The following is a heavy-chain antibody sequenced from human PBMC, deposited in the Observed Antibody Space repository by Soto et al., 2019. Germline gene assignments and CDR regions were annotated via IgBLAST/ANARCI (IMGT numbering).Heavy chain of an antibody. J-gene: IGHJ5*02. CDR2: IIPIFGTA. CDR1: GGTFSSYA. CDR3: ARGGDIVVVVAATENWFDP. V-gene: IGHV1-69*13. Sequence: SVKVSCKASGGTFSSYAISWVRQAPGQGLEWMGGIIPIFGTANYAQKFQGRVTITADESTSTAYMELSSLRSEDTAVYYCARGGDIVVVVAATENWFDPWGKGTLVTVSS. D-gene: IGHD2-15*01.